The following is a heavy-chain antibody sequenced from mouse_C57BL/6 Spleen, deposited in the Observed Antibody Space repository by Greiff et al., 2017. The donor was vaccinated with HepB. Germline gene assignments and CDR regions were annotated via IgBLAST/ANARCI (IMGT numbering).Heavy chain of an antibody. CDR3: ARWEDSSGYGCAY. Sequence: VQLQQSGAELARPGASVKLSCKASGYTFTSYGISWVKQRTGQGLEWIGEIYPRSGNTYYNEKFKGKATLTADKSSSTAYMELRSLTSEDSAVYFCARWEDSSGYGCAYWGQRTLVTVAA. D-gene: IGHD3-2*02. CDR1: GYTFTSYG. CDR2: IYPRSGNT. V-gene: IGHV1-81*01. J-gene: IGHJ3*01.